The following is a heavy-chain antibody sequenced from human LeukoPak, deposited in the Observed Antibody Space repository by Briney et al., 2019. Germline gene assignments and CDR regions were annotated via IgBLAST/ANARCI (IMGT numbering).Heavy chain of an antibody. Sequence: SETLSLTCTVSGGSFSTYYWSWIRQPPGKGLEWIGYIYYSGSTNYNPSLQSRVTISVDTSKNQFSLGLSSVTAADTAMYYCARDLGPMTGDYFDYWGQGTLVTVSS. CDR2: IYYSGST. CDR3: ARDLGPMTGDYFDY. CDR1: GGSFSTYY. V-gene: IGHV4-59*01. D-gene: IGHD3-16*01. J-gene: IGHJ4*02.